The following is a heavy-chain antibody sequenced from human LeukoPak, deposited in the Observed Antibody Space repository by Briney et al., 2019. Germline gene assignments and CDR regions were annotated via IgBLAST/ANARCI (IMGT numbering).Heavy chain of an antibody. J-gene: IGHJ6*02. V-gene: IGHV1-69*11. CDR3: AREGRITTPGTIYFYFGLDL. CDR2: IIPVHGKP. D-gene: IGHD6-13*01. Sequence: GASVKVSCKASGGTFGSYAINWVRQAPGQGLEWMGKIIPVHGKPNYAQQFQGRVTITADESTSTAYLELSSLKSEDTAVYYCAREGRITTPGTIYFYFGLDLWGQGTTVIVSS. CDR1: GGTFGSYA.